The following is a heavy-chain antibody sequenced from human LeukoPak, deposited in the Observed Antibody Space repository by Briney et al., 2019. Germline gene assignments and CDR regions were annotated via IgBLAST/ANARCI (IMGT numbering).Heavy chain of an antibody. V-gene: IGHV3-33*08. CDR3: ARDRSWGSQCYFDC. CDR1: GFTVSSNH. D-gene: IGHD7-27*01. Sequence: GGSLRLSCAASGFTVSSNHMSWVRQAPGKGLEWVGVIWYDGSNKIYAESVKGRFTISRDNSKNTLYLQMNSLRAEDTAVYYCARDRSWGSQCYFDCWGQGTLVTVSS. J-gene: IGHJ4*02. CDR2: IWYDGSNK.